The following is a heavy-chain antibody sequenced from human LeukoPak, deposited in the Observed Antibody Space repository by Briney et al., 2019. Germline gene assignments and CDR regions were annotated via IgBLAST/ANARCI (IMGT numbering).Heavy chain of an antibody. V-gene: IGHV1-2*02. Sequence: ASVKVSCKASGYTFTGYYMHWARQAPGQGLEWMGWINPNSGGTNYAQKFQGRVTVTRDTSISTAYMELSRLRSDDTAVYYCARAVAGMNFDYWGQGTLVTVSS. J-gene: IGHJ4*02. CDR3: ARAVAGMNFDY. CDR2: INPNSGGT. CDR1: GYTFTGYY. D-gene: IGHD6-19*01.